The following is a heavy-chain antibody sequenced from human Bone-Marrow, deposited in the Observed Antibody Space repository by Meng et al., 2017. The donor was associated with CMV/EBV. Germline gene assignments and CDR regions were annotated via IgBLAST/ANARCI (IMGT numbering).Heavy chain of an antibody. CDR1: GDSISGYY. CDR2: IHYTGNPGRT. D-gene: IGHD2-21*01. CDR3: ARVSRTRGGDCSFDC. Sequence: GSLRLSCTVSGDSISGYYWSWIRQPPGKGLEWIAYIHYTGNPGRTKYNPSLKSRLTISVDTSKNQFSLKLNSVTAADTAVYYCARVSRTRGGDCSFDCWGQGTLDTVSS. V-gene: IGHV4-59*01. J-gene: IGHJ4*02.